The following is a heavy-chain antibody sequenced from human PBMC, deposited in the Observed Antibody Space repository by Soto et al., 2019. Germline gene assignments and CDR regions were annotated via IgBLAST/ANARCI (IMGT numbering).Heavy chain of an antibody. Sequence: PSETLSLTCAVSGGSISSSNWWSWVRQPPGKGLEWIGEIYHSGNTNYNPSLKSRVTISVDKSKNQFSLKLSSVTAADTAVYYCARDRTYYYDSSGYYGYWGQGTLVAVSS. D-gene: IGHD3-22*01. V-gene: IGHV4-4*02. J-gene: IGHJ4*02. CDR2: IYHSGNT. CDR3: ARDRTYYYDSSGYYGY. CDR1: GGSISSSNW.